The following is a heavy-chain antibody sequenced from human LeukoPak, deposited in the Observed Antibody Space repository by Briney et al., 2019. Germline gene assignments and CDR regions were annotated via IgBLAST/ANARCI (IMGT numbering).Heavy chain of an antibody. V-gene: IGHV4/OR15-8*02. CDR3: AREMRGGRGFDY. CDR2: IYLGGNT. J-gene: IGHJ4*02. CDR1: GGSFRSSYW. Sequence: SETLSLTCDVSGGSFRSSYWWSWVRQPPGKGLEWIGEIYLGGNTNYNPSLKSRVIISIDRSKNQFSLRLSSVTAADTAVYYCAREMRGGRGFDYWGQGTLVTVSS. D-gene: IGHD3-16*01.